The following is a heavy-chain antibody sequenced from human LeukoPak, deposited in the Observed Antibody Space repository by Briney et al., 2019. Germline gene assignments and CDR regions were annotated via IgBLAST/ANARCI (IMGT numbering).Heavy chain of an antibody. J-gene: IGHJ4*02. CDR1: GYTFTDYY. D-gene: IGHD1-26*01. CDR2: INANNGDT. V-gene: IGHV1-2*06. Sequence: ASVKVSCKASGYTFTDYYIHWVRQAPGQGLEWMGRINANNGDTKYAQRFQGRVTITTDTSISAAYMEMNWLRSDDTAVYYCSRDKTVDSETYLLDYWGQGTLVTVSS. CDR3: SRDKTVDSETYLLDY.